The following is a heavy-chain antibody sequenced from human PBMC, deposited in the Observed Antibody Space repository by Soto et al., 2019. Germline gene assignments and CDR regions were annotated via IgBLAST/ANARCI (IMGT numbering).Heavy chain of an antibody. CDR2: IWDDGSNK. CDR1: GFTFSSYG. V-gene: IGHV3-33*01. D-gene: IGHD3-10*01. J-gene: IGHJ4*02. CDR3: ARDPGTTPFFDY. Sequence: QVQLVESGGGVVQPGRSLRLSCAASGFTFSSYGMHWVRQAPGKGLEWVAVIWDDGSNKYYADSVKGRFTISRDNSKNTLYLQMNSLRAEDTAVYYCARDPGTTPFFDYWGQGTLVTVSS.